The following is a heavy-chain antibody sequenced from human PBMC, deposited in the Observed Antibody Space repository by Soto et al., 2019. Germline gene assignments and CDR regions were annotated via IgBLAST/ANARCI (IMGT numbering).Heavy chain of an antibody. Sequence: QVQLVESGGGVVQPGRSLRLSCAASGLTFSSYAMYWVRQAPGKGLEWVAVLSYDGSNKYYADSVKGRFTISRDNSKNTLYLQMNSLRAEDTAVYYCAKDWRAYCGGDCYSGDAFDIWGQGTMVTVSS. CDR1: GLTFSSYA. J-gene: IGHJ3*02. D-gene: IGHD2-21*02. CDR2: LSYDGSNK. V-gene: IGHV3-30-3*01. CDR3: AKDWRAYCGGDCYSGDAFDI.